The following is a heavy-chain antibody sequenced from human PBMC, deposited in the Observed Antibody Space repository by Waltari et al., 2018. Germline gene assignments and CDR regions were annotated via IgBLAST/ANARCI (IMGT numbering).Heavy chain of an antibody. V-gene: IGHV4-4*02. CDR3: ARDRGRGLYLDS. Sequence: QLQLQESGPGLVKPSGTLSLTCAVSGDSMSSTYWWGWVRQPPGKGLEWMGQVHGSGKTNYNPSFASRVTISLDTYNKQFSRKVTSATAADTAIYYCARDRGRGLYLDSWGPGTLVTVSP. D-gene: IGHD2-15*01. CDR1: GDSMSSTYW. J-gene: IGHJ4*02. CDR2: VHGSGKT.